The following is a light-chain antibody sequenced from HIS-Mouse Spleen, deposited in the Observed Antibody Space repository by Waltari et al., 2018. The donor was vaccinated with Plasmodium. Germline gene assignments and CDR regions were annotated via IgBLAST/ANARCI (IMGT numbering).Light chain of an antibody. V-gene: IGKV1-39*01. CDR2: AAS. Sequence: DIQMTQSPSSLSACVGDRVTITCRASQSISSYLNWYQRKPGKAPKLLIYAASSLQSGVPSRFSGSGSGTDFTLTISCLQSEDFATYYCQQYYSYLTFGGGTKVEIK. J-gene: IGKJ4*01. CDR1: QSISSY. CDR3: QQYYSYLT.